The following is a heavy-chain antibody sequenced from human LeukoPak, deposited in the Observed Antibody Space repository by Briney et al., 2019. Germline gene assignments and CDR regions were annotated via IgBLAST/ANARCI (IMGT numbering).Heavy chain of an antibody. J-gene: IGHJ1*01. CDR2: FDPDNAER. D-gene: IGHD3-3*01. Sequence: ASVKVSCKFSESTFTEFSIHWVRQAPGKGLEWMGGFDPDNAERVFARKFQGRVTMTEDTSTNTAYMELTSLGSEDTAVYYCATGQTTPVLVDTLHFWGQGTRVTVSS. CDR1: ESTFTEFS. CDR3: ATGQTTPVLVDTLHF. V-gene: IGHV1-24*01.